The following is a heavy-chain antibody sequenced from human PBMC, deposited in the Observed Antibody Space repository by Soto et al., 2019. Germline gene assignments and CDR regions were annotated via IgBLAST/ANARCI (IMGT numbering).Heavy chain of an antibody. J-gene: IGHJ3*02. V-gene: IGHV1-46*01. D-gene: IGHD1-26*01. CDR2: INPSGGST. Sequence: GASVKVSCKTSGYTFTSYIIVWVRQAPGQGPEWVGLINPSGGSTNYAQKLQGRVTIIRDTSTSTAYMELRSLRSDDTAVYYCARDTEWGDDAFDIWGQGTMVTVSS. CDR1: GYTFTSYI. CDR3: ARDTEWGDDAFDI.